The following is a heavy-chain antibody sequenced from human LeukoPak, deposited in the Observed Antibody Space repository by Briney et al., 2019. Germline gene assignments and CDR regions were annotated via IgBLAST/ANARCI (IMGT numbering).Heavy chain of an antibody. CDR1: GGTFSSYA. J-gene: IGHJ4*02. CDR3: ARDRPYCSGGSCYSGSDY. D-gene: IGHD2-15*01. CDR2: IIPIFGIA. V-gene: IGHV1-69*04. Sequence: ASVKVSCKASGGTFSSYAISRVRQAPGQGLEWMGRIIPIFGIANYAQKFQGRVTITADKSTSTAYMELISLRSEDTAVYYCARDRPYCSGGSCYSGSDYWGQGTLVTVSS.